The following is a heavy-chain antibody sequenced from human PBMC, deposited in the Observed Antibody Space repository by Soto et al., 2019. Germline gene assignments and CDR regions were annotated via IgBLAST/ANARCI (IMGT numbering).Heavy chain of an antibody. CDR3: ARIMYGANYFDY. V-gene: IGHV1-18*01. Sequence: QVQLVQSGAEVKKPGASVKVSCKASGYTFSNYGITWVRQAPGQGLEWMGWISLYNGNTNYAQKLQGRVTMTTHTSTSTAHMELRSLRSDDTAVYYWARIMYGANYFDYWGQGTLVTVSS. CDR2: ISLYNGNT. CDR1: GYTFSNYG. D-gene: IGHD4-17*01. J-gene: IGHJ4*02.